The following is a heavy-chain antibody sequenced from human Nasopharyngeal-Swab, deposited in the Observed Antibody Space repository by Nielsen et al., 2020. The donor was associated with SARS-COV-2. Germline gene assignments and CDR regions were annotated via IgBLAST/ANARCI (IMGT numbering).Heavy chain of an antibody. Sequence: LSLTCAASGFTFSSYAMHWVRQAPGKGLEWVAVTSYDGSNKYYADSVKGRFTISRDNSKNTLYLQMNSLRAEDTAVYYCARGGPDYGDYDGFDPWGQGTLVTVSS. V-gene: IGHV3-30-3*01. CDR3: ARGGPDYGDYDGFDP. CDR2: TSYDGSNK. CDR1: GFTFSSYA. J-gene: IGHJ5*02. D-gene: IGHD4-17*01.